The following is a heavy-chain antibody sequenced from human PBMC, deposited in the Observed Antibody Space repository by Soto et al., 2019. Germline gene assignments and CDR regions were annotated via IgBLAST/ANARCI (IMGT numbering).Heavy chain of an antibody. V-gene: IGHV1-2*04. CDR1: GYTFTGYY. CDR2: INPNSGGT. Sequence: ASVKVSCKASGYTFTGYYMHWVRQAPGQGLEWMGWINPNSGGTNYAQKFQGWVTMTRDTSISTAYMELSRLRSDDTAVYYCARDRPYYDFWSGFGFGMDVWGQGTTVTAP. CDR3: ARDRPYYDFWSGFGFGMDV. J-gene: IGHJ6*02. D-gene: IGHD3-3*01.